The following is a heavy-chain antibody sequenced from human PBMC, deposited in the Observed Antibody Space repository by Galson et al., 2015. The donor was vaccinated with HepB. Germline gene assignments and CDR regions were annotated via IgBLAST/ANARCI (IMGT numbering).Heavy chain of an antibody. V-gene: IGHV1-18*04. CDR2: ISAYNGNT. CDR1: GYTFTSYG. D-gene: IGHD2-2*01. J-gene: IGHJ4*02. CDR3: ARENQFEVVPAAIGIDY. Sequence: SVKVSCKASGYTFTSYGISWVRQAPGQGLEWMGWISAYNGNTNYAQKLQGRVTMTTDTSTSTAYMELRSLRSDDTAVYYCARENQFEVVPAAIGIDYWDQGTLVTVSS.